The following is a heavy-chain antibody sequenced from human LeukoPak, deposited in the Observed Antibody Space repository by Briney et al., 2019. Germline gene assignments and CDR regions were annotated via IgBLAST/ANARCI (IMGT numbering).Heavy chain of an antibody. CDR3: ARDQGRDDAFDI. V-gene: IGHV4-59*01. Sequence: SETLSLTCTVSGGSISSYYWSWIRQPPGKGLEWIGYIYYSGSTNYNPSLKSRVTISVDTSKNQFSLKLSSVTAADTAVYYRARDQGRDDAFDIWGQGTMVTVSS. J-gene: IGHJ3*02. CDR2: IYYSGST. CDR1: GGSISSYY.